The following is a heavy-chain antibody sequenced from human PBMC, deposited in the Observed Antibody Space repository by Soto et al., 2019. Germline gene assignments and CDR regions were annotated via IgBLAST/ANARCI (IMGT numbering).Heavy chain of an antibody. Sequence: QVQLQESGPGLVKPSQTLSLTCTVSGGSISSGGYYWSWIRQHPGKGLEWIGYIYYSGSTYYNPSLKSRVTISVDTSQNQFSLKLSSVTAADTAVYYCARGNPARGTYYDFWSGLTTPQSSYYFDYWGQGTLVTVSS. J-gene: IGHJ4*02. CDR1: GGSISSGGYY. V-gene: IGHV4-31*03. CDR2: IYYSGST. CDR3: ARGNPARGTYYDFWSGLTTPQSSYYFDY. D-gene: IGHD3-3*01.